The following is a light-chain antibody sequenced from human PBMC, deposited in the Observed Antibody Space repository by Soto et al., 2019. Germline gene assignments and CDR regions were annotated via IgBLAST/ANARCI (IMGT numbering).Light chain of an antibody. CDR3: SSYTSTMTNV. Sequence: QSALTQPASVSGSPGQSITISCTGTSSDVGGFNSVSWYQLRPGTAPKLILYDVVDRPSGVSYRFSGSKSGNTASLTISGLQAAYDADYFCSSYTSTMTNVFGGGTKVTVL. CDR1: SSDVGGFNS. CDR2: DVV. V-gene: IGLV2-14*03. J-gene: IGLJ1*01.